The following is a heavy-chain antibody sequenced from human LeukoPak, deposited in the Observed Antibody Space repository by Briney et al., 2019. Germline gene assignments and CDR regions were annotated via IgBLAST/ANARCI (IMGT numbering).Heavy chain of an antibody. J-gene: IGHJ4*02. CDR2: ISSSSSHI. CDR3: ARAGYSSSWRERYKYYFDY. D-gene: IGHD6-13*01. Sequence: GGSLRLSCAASGFTFSSYSMNWARQAPGRGLEWVSSISSSSSHIHYADSVRGRFTISRDNAENSLYLQMKSLRAEDTAVYYCARAGYSSSWRERYKYYFDYWGQGTLVTVSS. CDR1: GFTFSSYS. V-gene: IGHV3-21*01.